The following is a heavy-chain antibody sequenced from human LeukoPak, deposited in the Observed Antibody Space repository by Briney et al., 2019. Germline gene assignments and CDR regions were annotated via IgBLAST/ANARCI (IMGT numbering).Heavy chain of an antibody. Sequence: PGGSLRLSCAASGXTFSHYYMSWIRQAPGRGLEGVSYISTGSTYTDYADSVKGRFTISRDNAKNSLYLQMTSLGAEDTAVYYCAKGGPDYNKFDSWGQGTPVTVSS. J-gene: IGHJ4*02. V-gene: IGHV3-11*06. CDR1: GXTFSHYY. D-gene: IGHD4-11*01. CDR2: ISTGSTYT. CDR3: AKGGPDYNKFDS.